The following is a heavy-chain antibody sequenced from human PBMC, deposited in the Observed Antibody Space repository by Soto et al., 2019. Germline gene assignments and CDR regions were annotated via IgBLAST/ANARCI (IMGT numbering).Heavy chain of an antibody. CDR3: ARVRTGGYFDY. V-gene: IGHV3-48*01. J-gene: IGHJ4*02. CDR2: ITGSSSSI. Sequence: EVQLVESGGGLVQPGGSLRLSCAASGFTFSSYSINWVRQAPGKGLEWLSFITGSSSSIHYADSVRGRFTVSRDNAQNSLYLQRNSLRAEDTAVYYCARVRTGGYFDYWGQGTLVTVSS. D-gene: IGHD7-27*01. CDR1: GFTFSSYS.